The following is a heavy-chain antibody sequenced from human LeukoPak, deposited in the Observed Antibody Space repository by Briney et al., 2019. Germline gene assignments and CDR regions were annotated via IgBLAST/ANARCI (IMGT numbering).Heavy chain of an antibody. CDR3: ARFIPYYFDY. CDR1: GGSISSYY. J-gene: IGHJ4*02. CDR2: INHSGST. Sequence: SETLSLTCTVSGGSISSYYWSWIRQPPGKGLEWIGEINHSGSTNYNPSLKSRVTISVDTSKNQFSLKLSSVTAADTAVYYCARFIPYYFDYWGQGTLVTVSS. V-gene: IGHV4-34*01. D-gene: IGHD2-2*02.